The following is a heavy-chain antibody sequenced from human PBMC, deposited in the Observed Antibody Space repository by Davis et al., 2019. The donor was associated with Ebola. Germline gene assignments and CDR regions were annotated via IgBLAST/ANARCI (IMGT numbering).Heavy chain of an antibody. Sequence: GESLKISCAASGFTFSSYSMNWDRKAAGKGLXGVASISSSSSYIYYSDSVKGRFTISRDNAKNSLYLQMNSLRAEDTAVYYCARDLLGSSGGWGQGTLVTVSS. CDR1: GFTFSSYS. CDR3: ARDLLGSSGG. CDR2: ISSSSSYI. J-gene: IGHJ4*02. D-gene: IGHD6-25*01. V-gene: IGHV3-21*01.